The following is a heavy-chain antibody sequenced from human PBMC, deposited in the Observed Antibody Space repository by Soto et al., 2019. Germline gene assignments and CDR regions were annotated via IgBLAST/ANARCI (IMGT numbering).Heavy chain of an antibody. CDR1: GYSISSDNW. CDR3: AIKDNGKYYFDF. V-gene: IGHV4-28*01. CDR2: IHHSGFT. Sequence: QVQLQESGPGLVKPSDTLSLTCGVSGYSISSDNWWVWIRQTPGKGLEWIGYIHHSGFTYSNPSLKSRLTMSVDTSKNQFSLKLSSVTAVDTAVYYCAIKDNGKYYFDFWGQGTLVTVSS. D-gene: IGHD1-26*01. J-gene: IGHJ4*02.